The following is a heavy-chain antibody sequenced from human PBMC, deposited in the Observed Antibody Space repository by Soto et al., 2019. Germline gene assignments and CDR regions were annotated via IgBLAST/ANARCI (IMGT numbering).Heavy chain of an antibody. CDR1: GFTFSSYW. CDR3: ARDMVTNVGLLGFDP. J-gene: IGHJ5*02. V-gene: IGHV3-7*01. D-gene: IGHD3-10*01. CDR2: IKQDGSEK. Sequence: EVQLVESGGGLVQPGGSLRLSCAASGFTFSSYWMSWVRQAPGKGLEWVANIKQDGSEKYYVDSVKGRFTISRDNAKNSLYLQMNSLRAEDTAVYYCARDMVTNVGLLGFDPWGQGTLVTVSS.